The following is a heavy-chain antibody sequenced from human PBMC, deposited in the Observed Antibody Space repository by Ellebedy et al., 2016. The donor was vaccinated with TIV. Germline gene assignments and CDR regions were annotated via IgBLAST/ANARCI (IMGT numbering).Heavy chain of an antibody. CDR1: GFTVSTYF. Sequence: GESLKISCAASGFTVSTYFMNWVRQTPGKGLEWVARIRNKANGYITEYAASVRGRFTISRDDSKNSLDLQMNSLKIEDTAVYYCARSGYDNFDSWGQGSLVTVSS. CDR2: IRNKANGYIT. D-gene: IGHD5-12*01. V-gene: IGHV3-72*01. CDR3: ARSGYDNFDS. J-gene: IGHJ4*02.